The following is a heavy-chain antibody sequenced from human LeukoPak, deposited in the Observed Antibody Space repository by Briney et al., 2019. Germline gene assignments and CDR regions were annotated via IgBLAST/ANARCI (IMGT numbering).Heavy chain of an antibody. V-gene: IGHV3-33*01. Sequence: GRSLRLSCAASGFTFSSYGMHWVRQSPGKGLEWLAVIWYDGSKKYYADSVKGRFTISRDNSKNTLYVQMNSLRAEDTAVYYCARETFEGADEYIVVQDYWGQGTLVTVSS. CDR2: IWYDGSKK. J-gene: IGHJ4*02. D-gene: IGHD2-21*01. CDR1: GFTFSSYG. CDR3: ARETFEGADEYIVVQDY.